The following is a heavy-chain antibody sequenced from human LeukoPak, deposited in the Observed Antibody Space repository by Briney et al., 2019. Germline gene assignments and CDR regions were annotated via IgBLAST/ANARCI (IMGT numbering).Heavy chain of an antibody. D-gene: IGHD5-12*01. CDR1: GFTFSNYW. V-gene: IGHV3-7*01. CDR2: IKQDGSEK. J-gene: IGHJ4*02. CDR3: VRDGGVSGYDLLDY. Sequence: GGSLRLSCAASGFTFSNYWMNWVRQAPGKGLEWVANIKQDGSEKYYVDSVKGRFTISRDNPKNSLSLQMNSLRAEDTAVYYCVRDGGVSGYDLLDYWGQGTLVTVSS.